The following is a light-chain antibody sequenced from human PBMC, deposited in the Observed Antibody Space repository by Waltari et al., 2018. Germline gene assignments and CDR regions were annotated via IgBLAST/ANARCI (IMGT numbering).Light chain of an antibody. CDR3: QQSNSFPFT. Sequence: IQMTQSPSSVSASVGDRVTITCRASQGISSWLALYQQKPGKAPKLLIYVASTLQNGVPSRCSGSGSGTDFTRTISSLQPEDFATYYCQQSNSFPFTFGPGTKVDIK. J-gene: IGKJ3*01. CDR2: VAS. CDR1: QGISSW. V-gene: IGKV1-12*02.